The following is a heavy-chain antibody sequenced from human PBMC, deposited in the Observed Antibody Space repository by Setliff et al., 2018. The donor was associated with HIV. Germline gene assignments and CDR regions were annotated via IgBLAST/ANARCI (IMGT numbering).Heavy chain of an antibody. D-gene: IGHD6-13*01. V-gene: IGHV3-21*01. Sequence: GGSLRLSCAASGFNFSTHTMNWTRQAPGKGLEWVSSISSTGSYIYYADSLKGRFTISRDNAKNSLYLQMNSLRAEDTAVYFCAKNLYSSRWSPLDYWGQGTLVTVSS. CDR1: GFNFSTHT. CDR3: AKNLYSSRWSPLDY. CDR2: ISSTGSYI. J-gene: IGHJ4*02.